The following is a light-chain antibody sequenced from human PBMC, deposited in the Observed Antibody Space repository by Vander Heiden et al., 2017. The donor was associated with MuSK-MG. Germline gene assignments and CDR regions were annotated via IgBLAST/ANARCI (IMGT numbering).Light chain of an antibody. CDR3: QQYGDSIVT. CDR2: DAS. Sequence: EIVLTQSPGTLSLSPGERATLSCRASQSLRNNFLAWYQQKLGQAPRLLIYDASSRATGIPDRFSGSGSGTDFTLTVSRLEPEDFAMYYCQQYGDSIVTFGGGTKVEIK. V-gene: IGKV3-20*01. CDR1: QSLRNNF. J-gene: IGKJ4*01.